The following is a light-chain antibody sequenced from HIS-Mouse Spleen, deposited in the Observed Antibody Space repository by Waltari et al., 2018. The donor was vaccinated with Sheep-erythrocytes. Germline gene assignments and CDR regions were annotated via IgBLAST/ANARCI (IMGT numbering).Light chain of an antibody. J-gene: IGKJ2*01. V-gene: IGKV1-6*01. CDR2: AAS. CDR3: LQDYNYPYT. Sequence: AIQMTQSPSSLSASVGDRIPITCRASQGIRNDLGWYQQKPGKAPKLLIYAASSLQSGVPSRFSGSGSGTDFTLTISSLQPEDFATYYCLQDYNYPYTFGQGTKLEIK. CDR1: QGIRND.